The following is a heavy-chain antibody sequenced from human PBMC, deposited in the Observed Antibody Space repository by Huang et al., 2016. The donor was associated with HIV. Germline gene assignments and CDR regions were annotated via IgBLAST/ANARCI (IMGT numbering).Heavy chain of an antibody. CDR1: GGYFSGPY. CDR3: ARGRGDARGFLGLDF. CDR2: INHSGRN. V-gene: IGHV4-34*01. D-gene: IGHD3-16*01. J-gene: IGHJ4*02. Sequence: QVQLHQWGAGLLNPSETLSLTCAVYGGYFSGPYWNWIRQTPGKGLEGIGEINHSGRNNYSPSVKRRVTIALDTSKNQFSLMLRSVTAADTAVYYCARGRGDARGFLGLDFWGQGTLVTVSS.